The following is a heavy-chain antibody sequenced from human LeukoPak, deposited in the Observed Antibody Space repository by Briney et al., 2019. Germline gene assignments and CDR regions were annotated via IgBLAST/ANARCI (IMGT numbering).Heavy chain of an antibody. J-gene: IGHJ5*02. Sequence: ASVKVSCKASGYTFTGYYIHWVRQAPGQGLEWMGRINCNGGGTSYAQKFQGRVTMTRDTSISTAYMELDRLTSDDTAVYYCARDYGPYPGCSWFDPWGQGTLVTVPS. CDR2: INCNGGGT. CDR3: ARDYGPYPGCSWFDP. D-gene: IGHD2-21*01. CDR1: GYTFTGYY. V-gene: IGHV1-2*06.